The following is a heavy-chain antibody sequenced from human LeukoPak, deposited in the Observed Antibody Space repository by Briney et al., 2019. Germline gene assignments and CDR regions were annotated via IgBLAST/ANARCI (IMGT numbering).Heavy chain of an antibody. CDR3: AKLTTS. Sequence: GGSLRLSCAASGFTFNNYGIHWVRQAPGKGLEWVAVTVGGGDGTYYADSVKGRFTISRDNSNNTLYLQMNSLRAEDTAVYYCAKLTTSWGQGTLVTVSS. V-gene: IGHV3-23*01. D-gene: IGHD4-11*01. CDR2: TVGGGDGT. CDR1: GFTFNNYG. J-gene: IGHJ4*02.